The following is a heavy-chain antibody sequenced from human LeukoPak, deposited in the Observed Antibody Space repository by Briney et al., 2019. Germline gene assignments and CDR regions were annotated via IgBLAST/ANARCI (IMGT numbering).Heavy chain of an antibody. CDR2: IYYSGTT. CDR1: GGSISSSSYY. D-gene: IGHD3-22*01. J-gene: IGHJ4*02. V-gene: IGHV4-39*07. Sequence: TSETLSLTCSVSGGSISSSSYYWDWIRQPPGKGLEWIGSIYYSGTTYYNPSLKSRVTISVDTSKNQFSLKVSSVTAADTAVYYCARKAPYYSDGSGPLGTYYFDYWGQGTLVTVSS. CDR3: ARKAPYYSDGSGPLGTYYFDY.